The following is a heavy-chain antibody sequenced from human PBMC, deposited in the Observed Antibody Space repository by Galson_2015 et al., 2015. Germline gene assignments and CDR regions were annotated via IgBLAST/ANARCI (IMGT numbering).Heavy chain of an antibody. D-gene: IGHD3-22*01. V-gene: IGHV3-20*04. CDR2: IHWNGGSI. J-gene: IGHJ3*02. CDR3: AREYYYESSGYLCDAFDI. CDR1: GFTFGDYG. Sequence: SLRLSCAASGFTFGDYGMSWVRQGPGKGLEWVSGIHWNGGSIGYADSVKGRFTISRDDAKKSLYLQMNSLRAEDTALYYCAREYYYESSGYLCDAFDIWGQGTMVTVSS.